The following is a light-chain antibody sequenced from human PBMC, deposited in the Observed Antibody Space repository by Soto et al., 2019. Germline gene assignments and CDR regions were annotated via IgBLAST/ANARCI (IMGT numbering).Light chain of an antibody. CDR1: ESVSSN. CDR2: GAS. Sequence: EIVMTQSPATLSVFPGERATLSCRASESVSSNLAWYQKKPGQAPRLLIYGASTRATGIPTRFSGSGSGTEFTLTISSLQSEDFAVYYCQQYNDWPPWTFGQGTKVEIK. CDR3: QQYNDWPPWT. V-gene: IGKV3-15*01. J-gene: IGKJ1*01.